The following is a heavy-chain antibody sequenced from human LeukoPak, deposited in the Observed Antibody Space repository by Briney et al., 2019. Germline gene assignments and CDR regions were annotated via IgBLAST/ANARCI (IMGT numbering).Heavy chain of an antibody. V-gene: IGHV4-39*07. Sequence: SETLSLTCTVSGGSTSSSSYYWGWIRQPPGKGLEWIGSIYYSGSTYYNPSLKSRVTISVDTSKNQFSLKLSSVTAADTAVYYCAEYSSSTFQHWGQGTLVTVSS. CDR2: IYYSGST. CDR3: AEYSSSTFQH. D-gene: IGHD6-13*01. J-gene: IGHJ1*01. CDR1: GGSTSSSSYY.